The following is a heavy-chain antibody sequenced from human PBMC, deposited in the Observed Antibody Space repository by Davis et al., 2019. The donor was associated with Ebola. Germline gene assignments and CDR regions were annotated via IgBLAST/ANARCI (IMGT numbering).Heavy chain of an antibody. CDR3: ARDLSGAEFDP. CDR1: GFTFSSYG. Sequence: GGSLRLSCAASGFTFSSYGMHWVRQAPGKGLEWVAVISYDGSNKYYADSVKGRFTISRDNSKNTLYLQMNSLRAEDTAVYYCARDLSGAEFDPWGQGTLVTVSS. CDR2: ISYDGSNK. J-gene: IGHJ5*02. D-gene: IGHD1-26*01. V-gene: IGHV3-30*03.